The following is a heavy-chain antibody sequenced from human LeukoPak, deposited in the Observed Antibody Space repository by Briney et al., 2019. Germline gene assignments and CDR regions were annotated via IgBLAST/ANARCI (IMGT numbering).Heavy chain of an antibody. J-gene: IGHJ6*03. CDR1: GFTFRSYS. Sequence: GGSLRLSCAASGFTFRSYSMNWVRQAPGKGLEWVSSISSSSSYIYYADSVKGRFTISRDNAKNSLYLQMNSLRAEDTAVYYCAREVQYYDFWSGLGGPYYYYYYMDVWGKGTTVTVSS. V-gene: IGHV3-21*01. CDR2: ISSSSSYI. D-gene: IGHD3-3*01. CDR3: AREVQYYDFWSGLGGPYYYYYYMDV.